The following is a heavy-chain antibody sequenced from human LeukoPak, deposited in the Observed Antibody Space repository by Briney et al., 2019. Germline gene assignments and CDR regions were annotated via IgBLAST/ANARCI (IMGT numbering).Heavy chain of an antibody. Sequence: KLSGTLSLTCTVSDGSISSHYWSWIRQPPGKGLEWIGYIYHSGSTNYNPSLDSRVTISVDTSKNQFSLKLSSVTAADTAVYYCARVAWSSRWYGSDYYCYMDVWGKGTTVTVSS. J-gene: IGHJ6*03. CDR2: IYHSGST. CDR3: ARVAWSSRWYGSDYYCYMDV. D-gene: IGHD6-13*01. CDR1: DGSISSHY. V-gene: IGHV4-59*11.